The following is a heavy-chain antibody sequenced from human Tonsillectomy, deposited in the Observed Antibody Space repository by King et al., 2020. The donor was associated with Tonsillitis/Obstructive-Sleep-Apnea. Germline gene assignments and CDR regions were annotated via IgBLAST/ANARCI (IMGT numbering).Heavy chain of an antibody. J-gene: IGHJ4*02. D-gene: IGHD6-13*01. Sequence: VQLVESGGGLVQPGGSLRLSCAASGFTVSSNYMSWVRQAPGKGLEWGSIIYSGGSTYYADSVKGRFTISRDNSKNTLYLQMNSLRAEDTAVYYCAGEQIAAAPPSYFDYWGQGTLVTVSS. CDR3: AGEQIAAAPPSYFDY. CDR1: GFTVSSNY. V-gene: IGHV3-66*01. CDR2: IYSGGST.